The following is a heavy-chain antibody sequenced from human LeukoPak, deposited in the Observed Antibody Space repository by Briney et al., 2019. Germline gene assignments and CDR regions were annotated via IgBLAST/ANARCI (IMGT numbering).Heavy chain of an antibody. CDR3: ARRITGLNGFDY. V-gene: IGHV4-39*01. D-gene: IGHD1-20*01. J-gene: IGHJ4*02. CDR2: IYYSGST. CDR1: GGSISSSSYY. Sequence: SETLSLTCTVSGGSISSSSYYWGWIRQPPGKGLEWIGSIYYSGSTYYNPSLKSRVTISVDTSKNQFSLRLTSVTATDTAVYYCARRITGLNGFDYWGQGTLVTVSS.